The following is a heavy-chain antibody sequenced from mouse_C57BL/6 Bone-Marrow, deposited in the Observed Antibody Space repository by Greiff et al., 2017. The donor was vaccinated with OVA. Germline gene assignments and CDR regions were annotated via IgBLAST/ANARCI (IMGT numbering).Heavy chain of an antibody. D-gene: IGHD2-1*01. CDR3: AKPLLWYLWFAY. CDR1: GYTFTSYG. J-gene: IGHJ3*01. V-gene: IGHV1-81*01. CDR2: IYPRSGNT. Sequence: QVQLQQSGAELARPGASVKLSCKASGYTFTSYGISWVKQRTGQGLEWIGEIYPRSGNTYYNEKFKGKATLTADKSSSTAYMELRSLTSEDSAVDVCAKPLLWYLWFAYWGQGTLVTVSA.